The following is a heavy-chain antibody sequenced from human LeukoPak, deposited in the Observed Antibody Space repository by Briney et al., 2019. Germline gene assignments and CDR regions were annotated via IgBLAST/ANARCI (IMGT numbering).Heavy chain of an antibody. CDR1: GYVFHDYG. CDR2: ISGYNART. J-gene: IGHJ6*02. Sequence: ASVKVSCKASGYVFHDYGTSWVRQAPGQGLQWMGWISGYNARTNSAQQFQDRVTMTIDRATTTAYMELRGLRSDDTAVYYCARWSGGSDWLYHYGMDVWGRGTTVSVSS. CDR3: ARWSGGSDWLYHYGMDV. D-gene: IGHD6-19*01. V-gene: IGHV1-18*01.